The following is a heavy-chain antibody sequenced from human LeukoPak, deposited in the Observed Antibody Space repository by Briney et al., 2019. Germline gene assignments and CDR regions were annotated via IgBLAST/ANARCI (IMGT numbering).Heavy chain of an antibody. CDR2: ISWDGGST. J-gene: IGHJ4*02. CDR3: VKGYGDGYNYGVDY. Sequence: GGSLRLSCAASGFTFDDYTMHWVRQAPGKGLEWVSLISWDGGSTYYADSVKGRFTISRDNSKNSLYLQMNSLRTEDTALYYCVKGYGDGYNYGVDYWGQGTLVTVS. CDR1: GFTFDDYT. D-gene: IGHD5-24*01. V-gene: IGHV3-43*01.